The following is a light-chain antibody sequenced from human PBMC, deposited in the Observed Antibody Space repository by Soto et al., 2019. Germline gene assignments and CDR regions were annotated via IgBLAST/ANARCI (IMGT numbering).Light chain of an antibody. CDR2: EVS. Sequence: QSALTQPASVSGSPGQSITISCTGTSTDVGGYNFVSWYQQHPGKAPKLIIYEVSNRPSGVANRFSGSKSANTAYLTISGLQAEDEADYYCSSYTSSRTLIFGGGTQLTVL. J-gene: IGLJ2*01. CDR3: SSYTSSRTLI. V-gene: IGLV2-14*01. CDR1: STDVGGYNF.